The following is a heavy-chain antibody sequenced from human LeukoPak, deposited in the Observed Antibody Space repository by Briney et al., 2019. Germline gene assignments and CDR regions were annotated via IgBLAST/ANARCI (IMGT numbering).Heavy chain of an antibody. J-gene: IGHJ6*02. D-gene: IGHD3-3*01. CDR2: ISSSSSYI. V-gene: IGHV3-21*01. CDR1: GFTFSSYS. Sequence: GGSLRLSCATSGFTFSSYSMNWVRQAPGKGLEWVSSISSSSSYIYYADSVKDRFTISRANAENSLYLQMNSLRAEDTAVYYCARRYYDFWSGSGYYYYGMDVWGQGTTVTVSS. CDR3: ARRYYDFWSGSGYYYYGMDV.